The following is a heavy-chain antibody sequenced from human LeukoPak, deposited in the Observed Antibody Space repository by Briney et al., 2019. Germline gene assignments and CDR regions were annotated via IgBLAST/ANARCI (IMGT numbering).Heavy chain of an antibody. CDR2: IYYSGST. Sequence: PSETLSLTCTVSGGPISSYYWSWIRQPPGKGLEWIGYIYYSGSTNYNPSLKSRVTTSVDTSKNQFSLKLSSVTAADTAVYYCARVTAVAAYYFDYWGQGTLVTVSS. CDR1: GGPISSYY. V-gene: IGHV4-59*01. CDR3: ARVTAVAAYYFDY. D-gene: IGHD6-19*01. J-gene: IGHJ4*02.